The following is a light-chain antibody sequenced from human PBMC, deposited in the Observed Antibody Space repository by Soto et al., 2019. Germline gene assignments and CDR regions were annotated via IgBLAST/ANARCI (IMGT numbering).Light chain of an antibody. CDR3: QQYGSSQLT. Sequence: EIVLTQSPGTLSLSPGERATLSCRASQSVSSSYLAWYQQKPGQAPRLLIYGASSRATGIPDRFSGSGSGTDFPLTISRLEPEDFAVYYCQQYGSSQLTFGQGTKVEIK. CDR2: GAS. CDR1: QSVSSSY. V-gene: IGKV3-20*01. J-gene: IGKJ1*01.